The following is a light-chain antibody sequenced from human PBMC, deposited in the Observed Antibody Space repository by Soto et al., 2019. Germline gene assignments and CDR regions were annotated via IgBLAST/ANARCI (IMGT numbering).Light chain of an antibody. Sequence: QSVLTQPPSASRTPGQRVTISCSGSSSNIGSNYVYWYQQLPGTAPKLLIYRNNQRPSGVPDRFSGSKSGTSASLAISGLRSEDEADYYCAAWDDSPHVVFGGGTKLTVL. V-gene: IGLV1-47*01. CDR1: SSNIGSNY. CDR2: RNN. CDR3: AAWDDSPHVV. J-gene: IGLJ2*01.